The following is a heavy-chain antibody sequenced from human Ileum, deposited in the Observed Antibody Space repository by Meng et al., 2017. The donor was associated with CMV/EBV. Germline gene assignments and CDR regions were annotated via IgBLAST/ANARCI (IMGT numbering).Heavy chain of an antibody. Sequence: QLQLQTSVPGLVKPSETLSLPCTGSGGSISSPPYFWGWIRQPPGKGLEWIATISYSGNTYYNPSLKSPVTISLDTSKNQFSLKLTSVTAADTAVYYCAREPPSGQQLDWGQGTLVTVSS. CDR2: ISYSGNT. J-gene: IGHJ4*02. D-gene: IGHD6-13*01. CDR3: AREPPSGQQLD. V-gene: IGHV4-39*07. CDR1: GGSISSPPYF.